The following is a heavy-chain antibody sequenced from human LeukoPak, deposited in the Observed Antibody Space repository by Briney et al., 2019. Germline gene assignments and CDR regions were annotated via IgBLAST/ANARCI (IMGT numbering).Heavy chain of an antibody. V-gene: IGHV1-46*01. J-gene: IGHJ4*02. Sequence: ASVKVSCKASGYTFTSYYMHWVRHAPGQGLEWMGIINPSGGSTSYAQKSQGRVTMTRDTSTSTVYMELSSLRSEDTAVYYCARDFGHSSYCSGGSCYPEVDYWGQGTLVTVSS. CDR1: GYTFTSYY. CDR3: ARDFGHSSYCSGGSCYPEVDY. D-gene: IGHD2-15*01. CDR2: INPSGGST.